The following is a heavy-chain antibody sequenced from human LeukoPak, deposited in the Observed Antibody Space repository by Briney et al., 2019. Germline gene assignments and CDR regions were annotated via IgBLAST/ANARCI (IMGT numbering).Heavy chain of an antibody. D-gene: IGHD5-18*01. Sequence: GGSLRLSCVASGFTFSTYAMSWVRQAPGKGLDWVSTLTGSGGGTYYADSVKGRFTISRDNSKNTLYLQMNSLRAEETAVYYCARDAGYGYWVVDYWGQGTLVTVSS. V-gene: IGHV3-23*01. CDR2: LTGSGGGT. CDR3: ARDAGYGYWVVDY. CDR1: GFTFSTYA. J-gene: IGHJ4*02.